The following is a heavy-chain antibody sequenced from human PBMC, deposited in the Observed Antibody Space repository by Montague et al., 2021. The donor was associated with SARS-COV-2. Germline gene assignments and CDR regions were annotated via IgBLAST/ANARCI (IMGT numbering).Heavy chain of an antibody. Sequence: SETLSLTCEVSGGSMSGYYWTWIRQSPGKGLEWIGYVHYTGSTKYNPSLKTRVSLSLDTPKNHFSLHLSSVTAADTAAYYCARAQNTCFIANCVNYFEVWGLGALVTVSS. CDR3: ARAQNTCFIANCVNYFEV. CDR1: GGSMSGYY. V-gene: IGHV4-59*01. CDR2: VHYTGST. J-gene: IGHJ4*02. D-gene: IGHD1-1*01.